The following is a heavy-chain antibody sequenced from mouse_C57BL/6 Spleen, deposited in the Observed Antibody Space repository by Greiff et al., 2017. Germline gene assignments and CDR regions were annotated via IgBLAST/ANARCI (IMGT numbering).Heavy chain of an antibody. CDR2: ISSGGDYI. D-gene: IGHD4-1*01. Sequence: EVNVVESGEGLVKPGGSLKLSCAASGFTFSSYAMSWVRQTPEKRLEWVAYISSGGDYIYYADTVKGRFTISRDNARNTLYLQMSSLKSEDTAMYYCTRYPGNYYAMDYWGQGTSVTVSS. CDR1: GFTFSSYA. CDR3: TRYPGNYYAMDY. J-gene: IGHJ4*01. V-gene: IGHV5-9-1*02.